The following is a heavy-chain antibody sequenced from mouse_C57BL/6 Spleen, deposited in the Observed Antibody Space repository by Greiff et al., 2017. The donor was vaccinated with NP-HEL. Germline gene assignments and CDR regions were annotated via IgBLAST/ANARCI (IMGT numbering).Heavy chain of an antibody. Sequence: QVQLQQPGAELVKPGASVKMSCKASGYTFTSYWITWVKQRPGQGLEWIGDIYPGSGSTNYNEKFKSKATLTVDTSTSTAYMQLSSLTSEDSAVYYCARQGWDEDDFDYWGQGTTLTVSS. CDR1: GYTFTSYW. D-gene: IGHD4-1*01. CDR3: ARQGWDEDDFDY. CDR2: IYPGSGST. V-gene: IGHV1-55*01. J-gene: IGHJ2*01.